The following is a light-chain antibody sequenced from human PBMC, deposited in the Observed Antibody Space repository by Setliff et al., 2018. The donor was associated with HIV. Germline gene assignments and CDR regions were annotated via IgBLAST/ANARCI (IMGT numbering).Light chain of an antibody. CDR1: SSDLADFNY. Sequence: QSALAQPRSVSGSPGQSVTISCTGTSSDLADFNYVSWYQHHPGKAPKLIIYDVTKRPSGVPDRFSGSKSGNTASLTISGLQTDDEADYYCCSYAGSYTSLYVFGIGTKVT. J-gene: IGLJ1*01. V-gene: IGLV2-11*01. CDR2: DVT. CDR3: CSYAGSYTSLYV.